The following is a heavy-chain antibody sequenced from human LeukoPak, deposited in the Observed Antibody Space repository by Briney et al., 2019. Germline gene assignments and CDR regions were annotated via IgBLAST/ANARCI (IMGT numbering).Heavy chain of an antibody. J-gene: IGHJ5*01. D-gene: IGHD2-15*01. V-gene: IGHV4-59*01. Sequence: GSLRLSCAASGFTFSNYWSWIRQPPGKGLEWIGYIYYSGSTNYNPSLKSRVTISVDTSKNQFSLKLSSVTAADTAVYYCARGALDAATPFDSWGQGTLVTVSS. CDR3: ARGALDAATPFDS. CDR2: IYYSGST. CDR1: GFTFSNY.